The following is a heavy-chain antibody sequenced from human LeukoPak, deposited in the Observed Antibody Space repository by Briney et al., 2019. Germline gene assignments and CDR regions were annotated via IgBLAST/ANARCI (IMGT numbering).Heavy chain of an antibody. D-gene: IGHD4-11*01. V-gene: IGHV4-34*01. CDR1: GGSFSGYY. CDR3: ARGRNRAFDY. CDR2: INHSSST. J-gene: IGHJ4*02. Sequence: PSETLSLTCAVYGGSFSGYYWIWIRQPPGKGLEWIGEINHSSSTSYNPSLKSRVTISVDTSKNQFSLNLSSVTAADTAVYYCARGRNRAFDYWGQGTLVTVSS.